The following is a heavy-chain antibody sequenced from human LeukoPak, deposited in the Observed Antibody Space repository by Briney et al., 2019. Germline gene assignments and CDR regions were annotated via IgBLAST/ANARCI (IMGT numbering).Heavy chain of an antibody. Sequence: EPSQTLSLTCTVSGGSISSGGYYWSWIRQHPGKGLEWIGYIYYSGSTYYNPSLKSRVTISVDTSKNQFSLKLSSVTAADTAVYYCARARLGYCTNGVCYGLDYWGQGTPVTVSS. D-gene: IGHD2-8*01. V-gene: IGHV4-31*03. CDR2: IYYSGST. CDR1: GGSISSGGYY. CDR3: ARARLGYCTNGVCYGLDY. J-gene: IGHJ4*02.